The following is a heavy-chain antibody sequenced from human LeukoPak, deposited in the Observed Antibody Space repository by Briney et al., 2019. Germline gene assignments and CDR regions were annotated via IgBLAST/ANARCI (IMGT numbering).Heavy chain of an antibody. V-gene: IGHV4-4*07. J-gene: IGHJ5*02. CDR3: ARNRGSYFNGDWFDP. Sequence: SETLSLTCTVSGGSINSNYWSWIRQPAGKGLEWIGRIYTSGSTNYNPSLKSRVTISVDTSKNQFSLKLSSVTAADTAVYYCARNRGSYFNGDWFDPWGQGTLVTVSS. CDR2: IYTSGST. D-gene: IGHD1-26*01. CDR1: GGSINSNY.